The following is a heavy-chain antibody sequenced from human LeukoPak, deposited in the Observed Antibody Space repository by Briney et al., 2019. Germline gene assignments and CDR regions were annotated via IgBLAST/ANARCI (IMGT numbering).Heavy chain of an antibody. CDR1: GYSISSGYY. CDR3: IRMGGDRPFDP. D-gene: IGHD2-21*01. J-gene: IGHJ5*02. CDR2: IYHSGST. V-gene: IGHV4-38-2*02. Sequence: KASETLSLTCTVSGYSISSGYYWGWIRQPPGKGLEWIGSIYHSGSTYYNPSLKSRVTISVDTSKNQFSLKLSSVTAADTAVYYPIRMGGDRPFDPWGQGTLVTVSS.